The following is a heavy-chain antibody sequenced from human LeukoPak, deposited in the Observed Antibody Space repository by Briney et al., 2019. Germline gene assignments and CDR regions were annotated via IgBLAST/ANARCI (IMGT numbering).Heavy chain of an antibody. CDR1: GGSITHSY. J-gene: IGHJ4*01. Sequence: SETLSLTCTVSGGSITHSYWSWIRHSAGTGMEWIGRIHATGTTNYNPSFKSRVSMSLDMPTSQFSLTLSAVTVADTATYYCARIFDRDAWGQGALVTVS. CDR2: IHATGTT. CDR3: ARIFDRDA. V-gene: IGHV4-4*07. D-gene: IGHD5-24*01.